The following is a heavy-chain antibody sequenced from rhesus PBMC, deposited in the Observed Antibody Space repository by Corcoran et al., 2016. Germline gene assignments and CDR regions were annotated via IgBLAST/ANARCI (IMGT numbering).Heavy chain of an antibody. J-gene: IGHJ4*01. CDR3: TRFDY. Sequence: EGQLVESGGCLAQPGGSLGLSCGGSGLTFSISGSPWVRQAPGKGLEWVAVISSDGSKKDFADSVKERITISRDNSKNTLYLQMSNLRLEDTAVYYCTRFDYWGQGVLVTVSS. CDR1: GLTFSISG. CDR2: ISSDGSKK. V-gene: IGHV3-54*02.